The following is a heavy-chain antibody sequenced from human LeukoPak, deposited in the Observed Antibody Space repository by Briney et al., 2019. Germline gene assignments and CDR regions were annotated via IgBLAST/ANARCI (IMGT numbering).Heavy chain of an antibody. V-gene: IGHV3-33*01. CDR1: GFTFSSYG. J-gene: IGHJ4*02. Sequence: PGRSLRLSCAASGFTFSSYGMHWVRQAPGKGLERGAVIWYDGSNKYYADSVQGRFTISRDNSKNTLYLQMNSLRAEDTAVYYCARSPADYSNYYFDYWGQGTLVTVPS. CDR3: ARSPADYSNYYFDY. CDR2: IWYDGSNK. D-gene: IGHD4-11*01.